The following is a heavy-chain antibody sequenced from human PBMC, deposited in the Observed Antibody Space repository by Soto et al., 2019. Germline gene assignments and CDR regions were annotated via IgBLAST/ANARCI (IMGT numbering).Heavy chain of an antibody. CDR1: GFTFSSYA. V-gene: IGHV3-23*01. CDR3: ARRNSGWYFDL. CDR2: ISSSGDST. Sequence: EVQLLEYGGGLVQPGGSLRLSCAASGFTFSSYAMNWVRQAPGKGLEWVSVISSSGDSTYYADSVKGRFTISRDNSKNTLYLQMNSLRAEDTAVYYCARRNSGWYFDLWGRGTLVTVSS. J-gene: IGHJ2*01. D-gene: IGHD4-4*01.